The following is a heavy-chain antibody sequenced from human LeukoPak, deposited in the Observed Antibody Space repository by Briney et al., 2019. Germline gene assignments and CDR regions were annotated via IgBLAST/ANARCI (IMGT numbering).Heavy chain of an antibody. D-gene: IGHD3-22*01. J-gene: IGHJ3*02. V-gene: IGHV1-2*02. Sequence: ASVKVSCKASGYTFTSYGISWVRQAPGQGLEWMGWINPNSGGTNYAQKFQGRVTMTRDTSISTAYMELSRLRSDDTAVYYCARIPRIMIIVITWGGDAFDIWGQGTMVTVSS. CDR1: GYTFTSYG. CDR3: ARIPRIMIIVITWGGDAFDI. CDR2: INPNSGGT.